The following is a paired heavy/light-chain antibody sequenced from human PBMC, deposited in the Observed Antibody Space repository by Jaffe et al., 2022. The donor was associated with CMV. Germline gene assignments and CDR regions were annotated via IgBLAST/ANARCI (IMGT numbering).Light chain of an antibody. CDR3: QQYGSSLGT. Sequence: EIVLTQSPGTLSLSPGERATLSCRASQSVSSSYLAWYQQKPGQAPRLLIYGASSRATGIPDRFSGSGSGTDFTLTISRLEPEDFAVYYCQQYGSSLGTFGQGTKLEIK. CDR1: QSVSSSY. V-gene: IGKV3-20*01. J-gene: IGKJ2*01. CDR2: GAS.
Heavy chain of an antibody. V-gene: IGHV2-5*02. CDR3: ARSLYCGGDCPIYGSLRYFDY. CDR2: IYWDDDK. CDR1: GFSLSTSGVG. Sequence: QITLKESGPTLVKPTQTLTLTCTFSGFSLSTSGVGVGWIRQPPGKALEWLALIYWDDDKRYSPSLKSRLTITKDTSKNQVVLTMTNMDPVDTATYYCARSLYCGGDCPIYGSLRYFDYWGQGTLVTVSS. J-gene: IGHJ4*02. D-gene: IGHD2-21*02.